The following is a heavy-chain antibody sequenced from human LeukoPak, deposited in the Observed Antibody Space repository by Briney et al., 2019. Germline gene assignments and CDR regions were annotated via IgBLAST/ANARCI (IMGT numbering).Heavy chain of an antibody. J-gene: IGHJ6*02. CDR2: MNPNSGNT. CDR1: GGTFSSYD. CDR3: ARGPVDAVFGVSTED. V-gene: IGHV1-8*02. D-gene: IGHD3-10*02. Sequence: ASVKVSCKASGGTFSSYDINWVRQATGQGLEWMGWMNPNSGNTGYAQKFQGRVSMTRDTSISTAYMELSSLRSEDTAVYYCARGPVDAVFGVSTEDWGQGTTVTVSS.